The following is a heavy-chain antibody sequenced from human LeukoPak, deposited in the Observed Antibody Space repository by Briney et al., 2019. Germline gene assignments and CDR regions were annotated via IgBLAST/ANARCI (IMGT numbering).Heavy chain of an antibody. CDR3: AIPTVRGGSYYYGMDV. CDR1: GGTFSGYY. CDR2: INHSGST. Sequence: SETLSLTCAAYGGTFSGYYWSWIRQPPGKGLEWIGEINHSGSTNYNPSLKSRVTISVDPSKNQFSLKLSSVTAADTAVYYCAIPTVRGGSYYYGMDVWGKGTTVTVSS. J-gene: IGHJ6*04. D-gene: IGHD3-10*01. V-gene: IGHV4-34*08.